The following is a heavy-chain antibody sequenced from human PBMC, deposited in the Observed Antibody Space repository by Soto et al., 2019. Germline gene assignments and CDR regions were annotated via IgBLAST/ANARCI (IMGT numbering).Heavy chain of an antibody. CDR2: IGSGGSTI. V-gene: IGHV3-48*01. CDR3: ARVFYVWGISFFAY. CDR1: GFTFSTYT. Sequence: GGSLRLSCAASGFTFSTYTMNWARQAPGKGLEWVSYIGSGGSTIYYADSVKGRFTISRDNAKNSLYLQMNGLRAEDTAVYYCARVFYVWGISFFAYWGRGVLVPVSP. J-gene: IGHJ4*02. D-gene: IGHD3-16*01.